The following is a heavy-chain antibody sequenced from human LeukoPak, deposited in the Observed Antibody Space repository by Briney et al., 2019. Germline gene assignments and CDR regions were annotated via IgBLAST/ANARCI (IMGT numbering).Heavy chain of an antibody. CDR3: AREGGSSYGYAYH. D-gene: IGHD5-18*01. J-gene: IGHJ5*02. V-gene: IGHV1-2*07. CDR2: INPHSGGT. Sequence: ASMEVSCKASGYTFTSYYMHWMRQAPGQGLEWMGWINPHSGGTNYAHKFQGRVTMTRDTSISTAYMELSSLRSDDTAVYYCAREGGSSYGYAYHWGQGTLVTVSS. CDR1: GYTFTSYY.